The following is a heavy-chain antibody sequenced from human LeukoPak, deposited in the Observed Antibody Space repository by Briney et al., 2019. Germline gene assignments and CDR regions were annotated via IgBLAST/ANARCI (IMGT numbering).Heavy chain of an antibody. D-gene: IGHD2-2*01. V-gene: IGHV4-34*01. Sequence: PSETLSLTCAVYGGSFSGYYWSWIRQPPGKGLEWIGEINHSGSTYYNPSLKSRVTISVDTSKNQFSLKLSSVTAADTAVYYCARPTRLGYCSSTSCSGWFDPWGQGTLVTVSS. CDR3: ARPTRLGYCSSTSCSGWFDP. J-gene: IGHJ5*02. CDR1: GGSFSGYY. CDR2: INHSGST.